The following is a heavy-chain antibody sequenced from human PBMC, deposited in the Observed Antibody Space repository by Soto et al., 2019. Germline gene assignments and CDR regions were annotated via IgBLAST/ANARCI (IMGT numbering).Heavy chain of an antibody. Sequence: QVQLQESGPGLVKASQTLSLTCTVSGGSVNSGDFYWSWVRQPPGKGLEWIGYIYYSGNTNYNPSLKSRVSISMDTSKNQFSLQLSSVTAADTAVYYCARRYYYDSRGYYGFDFWGQGTLVAVSS. D-gene: IGHD3-22*01. V-gene: IGHV4-30-4*01. CDR1: GGSVNSGDFY. CDR2: IYYSGNT. J-gene: IGHJ4*02. CDR3: ARRYYYDSRGYYGFDF.